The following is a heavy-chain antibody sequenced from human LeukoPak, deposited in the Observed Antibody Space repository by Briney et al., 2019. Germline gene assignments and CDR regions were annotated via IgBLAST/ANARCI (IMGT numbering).Heavy chain of an antibody. CDR1: GYTFTGYY. J-gene: IGHJ6*03. V-gene: IGHV1-2*06. CDR3: ARETTLTGRYFYYYMDV. CDR2: IDPNSGGT. D-gene: IGHD2/OR15-2a*01. Sequence: GASVKVSCKASGYTFTGYYMHWVRQAPGQGLEWMGRIDPNSGGTNYAQKFQSRVTMTRDTSISTAYMELSRLRSDDTAVYYCARETTLTGRYFYYYMDVWGKGTTVTVSS.